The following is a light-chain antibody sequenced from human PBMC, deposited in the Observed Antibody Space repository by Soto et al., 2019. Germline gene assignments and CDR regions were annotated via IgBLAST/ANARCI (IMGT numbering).Light chain of an antibody. CDR1: SGSVSTRNY. J-gene: IGLJ3*02. V-gene: IGLV8-61*01. Sequence: QTVVTQEPSFSVSPGGTVTLTCGLTSGSVSTRNYPSWYQQIPGQAPRTLIYNTNTRSSGVPDRFSGSILGNKAALTSTGAQAEDESDYFGVLYVGSGIHWVCGGGTKLTVL. CDR3: VLYVGSGIHWV. CDR2: NTN.